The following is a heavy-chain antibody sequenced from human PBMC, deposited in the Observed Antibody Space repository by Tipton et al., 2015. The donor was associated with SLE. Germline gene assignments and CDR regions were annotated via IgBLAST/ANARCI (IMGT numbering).Heavy chain of an antibody. D-gene: IGHD1-26*01. J-gene: IGHJ3*02. Sequence: SLRLSCAASGFTFDDYTMHWVRQAPGKGLEWVSLISWDGGRTYYADSVKGRFTISRDNSKNSLYLQMNGLRTEDTALYYCAKGGLGGAFDIWGQGTMATVSS. CDR2: ISWDGGRT. CDR3: AKGGLGGAFDI. CDR1: GFTFDDYT. V-gene: IGHV3-43*01.